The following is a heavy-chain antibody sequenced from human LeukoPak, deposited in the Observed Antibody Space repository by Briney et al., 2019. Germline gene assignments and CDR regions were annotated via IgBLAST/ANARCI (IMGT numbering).Heavy chain of an antibody. CDR3: ARQRSGDATFDY. Sequence: ASVKVSCKASGYTFTSYAMHWVRQAPGQRLEWMGWINAGNGNTKYSQKFQGRVTITRDTSASTAYMELSSLRSEDTAVYYCARQRSGDATFDYWGQGTLVTVSS. J-gene: IGHJ4*02. CDR2: INAGNGNT. CDR1: GYTFTSYA. V-gene: IGHV1-3*01. D-gene: IGHD2-15*01.